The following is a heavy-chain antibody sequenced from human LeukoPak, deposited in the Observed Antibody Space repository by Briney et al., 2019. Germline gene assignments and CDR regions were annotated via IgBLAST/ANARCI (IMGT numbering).Heavy chain of an antibody. Sequence: AASVKVSCKASGGTFSSYAISWVRQAPGQGLEWMGGIIPIFGTANYAQKFQGRVTITADESTSTAYMELSSLRSEDTAVYYCARGPHSGSYRRFAEYFQHWGQGTLVTVSS. D-gene: IGHD1-26*01. CDR2: IIPIFGTA. CDR1: GGTFSSYA. J-gene: IGHJ1*01. CDR3: ARGPHSGSYRRFAEYFQH. V-gene: IGHV1-69*13.